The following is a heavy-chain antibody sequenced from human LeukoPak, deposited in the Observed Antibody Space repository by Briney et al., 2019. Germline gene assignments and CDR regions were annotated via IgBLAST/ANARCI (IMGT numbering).Heavy chain of an antibody. J-gene: IGHJ4*02. CDR3: ARGSSGWSYYFDY. CDR1: GGSISSSSYY. CDR2: IYYSGST. V-gene: IGHV4-39*01. D-gene: IGHD6-19*01. Sequence: SETLSITCTVSGGSISSSSYYWGWIRQPPGKGLEWIGSIYYSGSTYYNPSLKSRVTISVDTSKNQFSLKLSSVTAADTAVYYCARGSSGWSYYFDYWGQGTLVTVSS.